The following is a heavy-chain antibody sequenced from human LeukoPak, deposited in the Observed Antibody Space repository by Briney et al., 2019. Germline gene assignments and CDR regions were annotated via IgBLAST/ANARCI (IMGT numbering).Heavy chain of an antibody. V-gene: IGHV3-30*02. CDR2: IRYDGSNK. J-gene: IGHJ4*02. CDR1: GFTFSSYG. CDR3: AKGQSFGRLATPDYLDY. D-gene: IGHD1-26*01. Sequence: PGGSLRLSCAASGFTFSSYGMHWVRQAPGKGLEWVAFIRYDGSNKYYADSVKGRFTISRDNSKNTLYLQMNSLRAEDTAVYYCAKGQSFGRLATPDYLDYWGQGTLVTVSS.